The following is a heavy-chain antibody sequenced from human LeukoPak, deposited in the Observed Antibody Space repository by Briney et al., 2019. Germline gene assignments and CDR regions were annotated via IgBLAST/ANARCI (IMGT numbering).Heavy chain of an antibody. CDR1: GGSISSYY. CDR3: ARHPDYSPSGGLDY. V-gene: IGHV4-59*08. Sequence: SETLSLTCTVSGGSISSYYWSWIRQPPGKGLEWIGYIYYSGSTNYNPSLKSRVTISVDTSKNQFSLKVSSVTAADTAVYYCARHPDYSPSGGLDYGGQGPLVTVSS. J-gene: IGHJ4*02. CDR2: IYYSGST. D-gene: IGHD4-11*01.